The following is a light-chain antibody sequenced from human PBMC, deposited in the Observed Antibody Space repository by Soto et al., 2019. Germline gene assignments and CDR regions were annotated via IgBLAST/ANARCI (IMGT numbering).Light chain of an antibody. CDR3: QQYNSYSWK. V-gene: IGKV1-5*01. J-gene: IGKJ1*01. CDR1: QSIHRW. CDR2: DAS. Sequence: DIQMTQSPSTLSASVGDRVTITCRASQSIHRWLAWYQQKVGKAPKLLIYDASSLESGVPSRFSGSGSGTEFTLTISSLQPDDFATYYCQQYNSYSWKFGQGTKVDIK.